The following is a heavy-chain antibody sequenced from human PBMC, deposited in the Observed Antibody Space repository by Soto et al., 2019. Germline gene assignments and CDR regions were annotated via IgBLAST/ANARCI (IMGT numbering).Heavy chain of an antibody. CDR3: AKDGGVPALTNHYNYVDV. CDR2: ISGDGSNE. D-gene: IGHD2-2*01. Sequence: GGSLRLSCAASGFVFSIYDIHWVRQAPGRGLEWVALISGDGSNESYGHSVKGRFTISRDNSKNMVYLQMSSLRPEDAAVYYCAKDGGVPALTNHYNYVDVWGKGTTVTVSS. V-gene: IGHV3-30*18. J-gene: IGHJ6*03. CDR1: GFVFSIYD.